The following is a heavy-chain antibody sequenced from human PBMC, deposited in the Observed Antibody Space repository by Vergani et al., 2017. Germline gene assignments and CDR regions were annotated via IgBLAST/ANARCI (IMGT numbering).Heavy chain of an antibody. J-gene: IGHJ6*02. CDR3: AKARDPNCKGGNCYSYYYGLDL. D-gene: IGHD2-15*01. CDR2: LSASDRRT. CDR1: GSTFIMHA. V-gene: IGHV3-23*01. Sequence: EVQLLESGGDLVQPGGSLRLSCAASGSTFIMHAMSWVRQAPGKGLEWVSTLSASDRRTHYADSVKGRFTISRDISKNTLFLHMNSLRVEDTAIYYCAKARDPNCKGGNCYSYYYGLDLWGQGTTVTVSS.